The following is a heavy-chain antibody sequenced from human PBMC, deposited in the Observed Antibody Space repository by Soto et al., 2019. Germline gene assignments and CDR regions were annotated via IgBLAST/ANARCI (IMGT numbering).Heavy chain of an antibody. V-gene: IGHV3-30*18. CDR2: ISYDGSNK. D-gene: IGHD3-16*01. Sequence: GSLRLSCAASGFTFNTYGMHWVRQSPGKGLEWVAVISYDGSNKYYVDSVKGRFAVSRDNSKNTLYLQMSSLRAEDTAVYYCAKAQRGSGTHFDYWGQGSLVTVSS. CDR3: AKAQRGSGTHFDY. J-gene: IGHJ4*02. CDR1: GFTFNTYG.